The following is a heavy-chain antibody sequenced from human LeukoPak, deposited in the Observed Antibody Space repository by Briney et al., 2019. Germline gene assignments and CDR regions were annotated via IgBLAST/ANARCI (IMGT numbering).Heavy chain of an antibody. CDR2: MNPNSGNT. J-gene: IGHJ5*02. V-gene: IGHV1-8*02. CDR3: ARKHSRKYYSYGLDP. Sequence: ASVKVSCKASGYTLINYGINWVRQATGQGLEWMGWMNPNSGNTGYAQKFQGRVTMTRNTSISTAYMELSSLRSEDTAVYYCARKHSRKYYSYGLDPWGQGTLVTVSS. CDR1: GYTLINYG. D-gene: IGHD3-10*01.